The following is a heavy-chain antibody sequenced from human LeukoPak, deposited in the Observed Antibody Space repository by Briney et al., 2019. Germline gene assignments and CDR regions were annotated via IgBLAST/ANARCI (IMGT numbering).Heavy chain of an antibody. V-gene: IGHV3-21*01. CDR2: ISSSSSYI. J-gene: IGHJ4*02. CDR1: GFTFSSYS. D-gene: IGHD6-13*01. Sequence: GGSLRLSCAASGFTFSSYSMNWVRQAPGKGLEWVSSISSSSSYIYYADSVKGRFTISRDNAKNSLYLQMNSLRAEDTAVYYCASPGEIAAAGKAYWGQGTLVTVSS. CDR3: ASPGEIAAAGKAY.